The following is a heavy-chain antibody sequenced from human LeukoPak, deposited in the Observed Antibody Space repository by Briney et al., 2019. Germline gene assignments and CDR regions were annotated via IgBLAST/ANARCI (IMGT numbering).Heavy chain of an antibody. V-gene: IGHV1-18*01. CDR3: ARGGNIVLMVYPYYFDY. CDR1: GYTFTSYG. Sequence: ASVKVSCKASGYTFTSYGISWVRQAPGQGLEWMGWISAYNGNTNYAQKLQGRVTMTTDTSTSTAYMELRSLRSDDTAVYYCARGGNIVLMVYPYYFDYWGQGTLVTVSS. D-gene: IGHD2-8*01. J-gene: IGHJ4*02. CDR2: ISAYNGNT.